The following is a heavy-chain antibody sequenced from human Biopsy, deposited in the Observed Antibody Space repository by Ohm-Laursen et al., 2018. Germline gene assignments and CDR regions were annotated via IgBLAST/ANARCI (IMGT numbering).Heavy chain of an antibody. Sequence: SLRLSCAASGFPDSDYYMSWIRQAPGRGLEWVSDINSSGSTKYHAESVKGRFTISRDNAMNSVYLQMNGLRGEDTAVYYCARAVGIAAAPIDYWGQGTLVTVSS. D-gene: IGHD2-15*01. CDR1: GFPDSDYY. CDR3: ARAVGIAAAPIDY. V-gene: IGHV3-11*01. CDR2: INSSGSTK. J-gene: IGHJ4*02.